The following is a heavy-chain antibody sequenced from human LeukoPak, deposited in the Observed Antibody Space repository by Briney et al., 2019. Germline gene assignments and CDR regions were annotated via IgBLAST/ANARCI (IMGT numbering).Heavy chain of an antibody. D-gene: IGHD3-16*01. J-gene: IGHJ4*02. CDR3: ARDRALGSGKYYFDY. V-gene: IGHV4-59*01. CDR1: GGSISSYY. Sequence: SETLSLTCTVSGGSISSYYWSWIRQPPGKGLEWIGYIQDSETTNYNPSLKRRVTISADTSKNQFSLKLSSVTAADTAVYYCARDRALGSGKYYFDYWGQGTLVTVSS. CDR2: IQDSETT.